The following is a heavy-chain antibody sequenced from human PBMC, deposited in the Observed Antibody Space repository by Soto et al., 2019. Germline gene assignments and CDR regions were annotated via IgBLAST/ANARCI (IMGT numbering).Heavy chain of an antibody. Sequence: SETLSLTCTVSGGSVSRDSNFWSWIRQPPGKGLEWIGYIYYSGPSRYNPSLESRVTISIDSSKNQVSLTLTSVTAADTAVYYCARGYSHYAHWGRGTLVTVSS. J-gene: IGHJ4*02. D-gene: IGHD4-4*01. CDR3: ARGYSHYAH. CDR2: IYYSGPS. CDR1: GGSVSRDSNF. V-gene: IGHV4-61*01.